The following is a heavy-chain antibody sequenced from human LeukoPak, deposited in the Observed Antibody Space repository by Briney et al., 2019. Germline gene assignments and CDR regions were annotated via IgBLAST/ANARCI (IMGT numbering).Heavy chain of an antibody. Sequence: GGSLRLSCAVSGFTFSVHYMEWFRQAPGKGLEWVCRIRNKGKSYSTEYAASMKGRFTISRDDSKNTLWLQMNSLKSEDTAVYYCASLAAGWGQGTLVTVSS. V-gene: IGHV3-72*01. CDR2: IRNKGKSYST. CDR3: ASLAAG. J-gene: IGHJ4*02. CDR1: GFTFSVHY.